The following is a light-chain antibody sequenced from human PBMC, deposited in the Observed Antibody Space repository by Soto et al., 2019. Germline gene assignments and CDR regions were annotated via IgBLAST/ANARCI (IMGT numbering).Light chain of an antibody. Sequence: EIVLTQSPGILSLSPGERASLSCGASQSITSSFLAWYQQKPGQAPRLLIYGASSRATGIHDRFSGTGSETDFTLTIKRLEPEDFAVYYCKQYNNWPLTFGPGTRLEIK. V-gene: IGKV3-20*01. CDR3: KQYNNWPLT. CDR1: QSITSSF. J-gene: IGKJ5*01. CDR2: GAS.